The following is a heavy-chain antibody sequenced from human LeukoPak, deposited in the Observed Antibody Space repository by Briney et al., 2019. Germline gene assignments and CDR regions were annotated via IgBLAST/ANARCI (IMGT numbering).Heavy chain of an antibody. CDR1: GFTFGDYA. CDR3: TRVTYYYDNSGYFHFDY. V-gene: IGHV3-49*04. Sequence: GGSLRLSCTASGFTFGDYAMSWVRQAPGKGLEWVSFIRRKAHGGSTEYAASVKGRFSSSRDDSKSIAYLQMNSLKTEDTAVYFCTRVTYYYDNSGYFHFDYWGQGTLVTVSS. D-gene: IGHD3-22*01. CDR2: IRRKAHGGST. J-gene: IGHJ4*02.